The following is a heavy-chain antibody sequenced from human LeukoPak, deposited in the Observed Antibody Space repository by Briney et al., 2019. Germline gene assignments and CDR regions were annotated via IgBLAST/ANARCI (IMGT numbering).Heavy chain of an antibody. CDR2: IYYSGNT. CDR3: ARGLYYDFWSGLEAFDI. J-gene: IGHJ3*02. V-gene: IGHV4-39*07. CDR1: GGSISNYY. Sequence: PSETLSLTCTVSGGSISNYYWGWIRQAPGKGLEWIGSIYYSGNTYYNSSLKSRVTISLDTSKNQFSLNLFSVTAADTAMYYCARGLYYDFWSGLEAFDIWGQGTMVTVSS. D-gene: IGHD3-3*01.